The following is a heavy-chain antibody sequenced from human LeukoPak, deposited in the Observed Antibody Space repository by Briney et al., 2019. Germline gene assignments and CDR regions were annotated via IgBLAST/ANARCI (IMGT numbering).Heavy chain of an antibody. Sequence: ASVTGSCKASGYTFTTYGISWVRQAPGQGLEWMGWISAYNGNTNYAQKFQGRVTMTTDTSTSTAYMELRSLRSDDTAVYYCARDPTIAVAGPGYWGQGTLVTVSS. CDR3: ARDPTIAVAGPGY. J-gene: IGHJ4*02. CDR2: ISAYNGNT. CDR1: GYTFTTYG. D-gene: IGHD6-19*01. V-gene: IGHV1-18*01.